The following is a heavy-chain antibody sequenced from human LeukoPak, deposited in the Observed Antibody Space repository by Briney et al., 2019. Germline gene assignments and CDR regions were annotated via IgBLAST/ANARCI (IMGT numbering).Heavy chain of an antibody. CDR3: AREGSGWPGPFDY. D-gene: IGHD6-19*01. Sequence: PGGSLRLSCAASGFTFSSYGMHWVRQGPGKGLERVANIKQDGSEKYYVDSVKGRFTISRDNAKNSLYLQMNSLRAEDTAVYYCAREGSGWPGPFDYWGQGTLVTVSS. V-gene: IGHV3-7*01. CDR2: IKQDGSEK. J-gene: IGHJ4*02. CDR1: GFTFSSYG.